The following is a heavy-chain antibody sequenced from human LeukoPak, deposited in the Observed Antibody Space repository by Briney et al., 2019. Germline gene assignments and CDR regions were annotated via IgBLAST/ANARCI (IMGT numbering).Heavy chain of an antibody. CDR2: INPNSGGT. V-gene: IGHV1-2*02. J-gene: IGHJ5*02. CDR3: AIVVPAASWFDP. D-gene: IGHD2-2*01. CDR1: GYTFTGYY. Sequence: GASVKVSCKASGYTFTGYYVHWVRQAPGQGLEWMGWINPNSGGTNYAQKFQGRVTMTRDTSISTAYMELSRLRSDDTAVYYCAIVVPAASWFDPWGQGTLVTVSS.